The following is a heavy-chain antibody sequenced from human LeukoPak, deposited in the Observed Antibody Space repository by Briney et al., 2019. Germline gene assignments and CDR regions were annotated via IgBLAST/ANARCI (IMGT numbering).Heavy chain of an antibody. J-gene: IGHJ4*02. V-gene: IGHV4-59*01. Sequence: SETLSLTCTVSGGSISSYYWSWIRQPPGKGLEWIGYIYYSGSTNYNPSLKSRVTISVDTSKNQFSLKLSSVTAADTAVYYCARGRYCSSTSCSPDYWGQGTLVTVSS. D-gene: IGHD2-2*01. CDR2: IYYSGST. CDR3: ARGRYCSSTSCSPDY. CDR1: GGSISSYY.